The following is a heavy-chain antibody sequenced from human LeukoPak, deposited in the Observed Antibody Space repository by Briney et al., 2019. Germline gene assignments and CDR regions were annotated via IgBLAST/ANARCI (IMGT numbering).Heavy chain of an antibody. Sequence: GGSLRLSCAASGFTFSSYGMHWVRQAPGKGLEWVALILYDGTNKYYADSVKGRFAISRDNSKNTLSLQMISLRPEDTAMYYCAKDRPNVRGPLGYWGLGTLVTVSS. CDR1: GFTFSSYG. D-gene: IGHD3-10*01. CDR3: AKDRPNVRGPLGY. J-gene: IGHJ4*02. CDR2: ILYDGTNK. V-gene: IGHV3-30*18.